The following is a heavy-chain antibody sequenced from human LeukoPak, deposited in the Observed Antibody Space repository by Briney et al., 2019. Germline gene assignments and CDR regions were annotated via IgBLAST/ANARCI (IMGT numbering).Heavy chain of an antibody. Sequence: GGSLRLVCAASGCTFSSSSINWVRQAPGKGLEWVSSISSGSSYIYFADSMKGRFTISRDNTQNLVYLQLNSLKAEDTAVYFCAREAAAADIAYYLDYWGQGTLVTVSS. CDR2: ISSGSSYI. D-gene: IGHD6-25*01. CDR3: AREAAAADIAYYLDY. CDR1: GCTFSSSS. V-gene: IGHV3-21*06. J-gene: IGHJ4*02.